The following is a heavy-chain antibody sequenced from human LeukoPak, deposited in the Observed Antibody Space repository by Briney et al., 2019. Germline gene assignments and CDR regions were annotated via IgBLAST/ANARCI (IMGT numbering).Heavy chain of an antibody. CDR1: GFTFSDYY. J-gene: IGHJ4*02. D-gene: IGHD3-22*01. V-gene: IGHV3-11*01. Sequence: GGSLRLSCAASGFTFSDYYMSWIRQAPGKGLEWVSYSSSSGSTIHYADSVKGRFTISRDNAKNSLYLQMDSLRAEDTAVYYCARGTYYYDSSPYTFDYWGQGTLVTVSS. CDR3: ARGTYYYDSSPYTFDY. CDR2: SSSSGSTI.